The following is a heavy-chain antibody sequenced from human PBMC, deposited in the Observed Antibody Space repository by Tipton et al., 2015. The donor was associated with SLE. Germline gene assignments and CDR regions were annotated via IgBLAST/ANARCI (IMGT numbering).Heavy chain of an antibody. V-gene: IGHV3-21*01. Sequence: SLRLSCAASGFGFSSYSMNWVRQVPGKGLEWVSSISSSSSSIYYTGSVKGRFTISRDNAKNSLYLQMNSLTVEDTAVYYCARGILGDPVAFDMWGQGTMAIVSS. J-gene: IGHJ3*02. CDR1: GFGFSSYS. D-gene: IGHD1-26*01. CDR3: ARGILGDPVAFDM. CDR2: ISSSSSSI.